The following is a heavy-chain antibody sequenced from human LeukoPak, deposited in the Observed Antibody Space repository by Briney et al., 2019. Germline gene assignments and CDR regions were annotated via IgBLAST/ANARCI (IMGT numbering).Heavy chain of an antibody. V-gene: IGHV1-46*01. CDR1: GYTFTSYY. Sequence: ASVKVSCKASGYTFTSYYMHWVRQAPGQGLEWMGLINPSGGSTSYAQKFQGRVTMTRDTSTSTVYMELSSLRSEDTAVYYCARDHCGGGSCTGAYWYFDLWGRGTLVTVSS. D-gene: IGHD2-15*01. CDR2: INPSGGST. J-gene: IGHJ2*01. CDR3: ARDHCGGGSCTGAYWYFDL.